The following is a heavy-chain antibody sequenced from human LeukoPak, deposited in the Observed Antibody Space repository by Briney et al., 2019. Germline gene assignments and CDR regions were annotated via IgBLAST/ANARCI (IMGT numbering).Heavy chain of an antibody. V-gene: IGHV3-48*04. Sequence: GGSLRLSCAASGFTFSIDWMNWVRQAPGRGLEWLSYISGSGTIIYYADSVKGRFTISRDNAKNSLDLQMNSLRADDTAVYYCGRDFGLTGTKRSFDIWGQGTMVTVSS. CDR2: ISGSGTII. J-gene: IGHJ3*02. CDR3: GRDFGLTGTKRSFDI. CDR1: GFTFSIDW. D-gene: IGHD1-7*01.